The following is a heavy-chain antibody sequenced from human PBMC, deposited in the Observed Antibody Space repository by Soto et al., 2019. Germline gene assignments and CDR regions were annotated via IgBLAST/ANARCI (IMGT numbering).Heavy chain of an antibody. Sequence: ASVKVSCKASGYTFTGYYMHWVRQAPGQGLEWMGWINPNSGGTKYPQKFQGRVTMTRDTSITTVYMSLTGLKSDDTAVYYCARDLAKGGGSEGFDYWGQGNLVTVSS. J-gene: IGHJ4*02. CDR1: GYTFTGYY. CDR3: ARDLAKGGGSEGFDY. D-gene: IGHD2-15*01. V-gene: IGHV1-2*02. CDR2: INPNSGGT.